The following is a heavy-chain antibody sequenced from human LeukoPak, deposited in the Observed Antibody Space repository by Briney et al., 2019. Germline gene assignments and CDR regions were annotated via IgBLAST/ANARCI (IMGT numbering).Heavy chain of an antibody. CDR3: AKDQYYDFWSGYPRWLDP. CDR1: RFTFSSYA. V-gene: IGHV3-23*01. J-gene: IGHJ5*02. CDR2: ISGSGGST. Sequence: GGSLRLSCAASRFTFSSYAMSTVRQAPGKGLEWVSAISGSGGSTYYADSLKGRFTISPDTSKNTLYLQMNSLRAEDTAVYYCAKDQYYDFWSGYPRWLDPWGQGTLVTVSS. D-gene: IGHD3-3*01.